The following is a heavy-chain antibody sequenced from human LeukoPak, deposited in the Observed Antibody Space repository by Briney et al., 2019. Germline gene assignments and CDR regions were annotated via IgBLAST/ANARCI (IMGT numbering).Heavy chain of an antibody. CDR2: ISWNSGSI. Sequence: PGGSLRLSCAASGFTFDDYGMHWVRQAPGKGLEGGSGISWNSGSIGYADSVKGRFTISRDNAKNSLYLQTNSLRAEATALYYCAKDHFPHYYDSSGYYDWGQGTLVTVSS. CDR1: GFTFDDYG. CDR3: AKDHFPHYYDSSGYYD. V-gene: IGHV3-9*01. D-gene: IGHD3-22*01. J-gene: IGHJ4*02.